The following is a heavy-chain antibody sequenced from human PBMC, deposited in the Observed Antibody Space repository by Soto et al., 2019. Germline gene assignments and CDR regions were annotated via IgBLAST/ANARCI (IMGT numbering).Heavy chain of an antibody. J-gene: IGHJ6*01. V-gene: IGHV1-69*01. CDR2: IIPIFGTA. CDR3: AGDDELSGAVHYYFYGMDV. CDR1: GGTFSSYA. D-gene: IGHD3-16*02. Sequence: QVQLVQSGAEVKKPGSSVKVSCKASGGTFSSYAISWVRQAPGQGLEWMGGIIPIFGTANYAQKFQGRVTITADESTSTAYMELSSRRSEDTAVYYCAGDDELSGAVHYYFYGMDVWGQGTTVTVSS.